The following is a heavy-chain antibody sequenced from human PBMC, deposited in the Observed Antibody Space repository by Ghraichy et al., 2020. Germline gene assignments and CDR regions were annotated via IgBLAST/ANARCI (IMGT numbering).Heavy chain of an antibody. J-gene: IGHJ1*01. Sequence: LSLTCAASGFTFSSYAMSWVRQAPGKGLEWVSAISGSGGSTYYADSVKGRFTISRDNSKNTLYLQMNSLRAEDTAVYYCAKVFGELPAAEYFQHWGQGTLVTVSS. CDR3: AKVFGELPAAEYFQH. CDR1: GFTFSSYA. CDR2: ISGSGGST. V-gene: IGHV3-23*01. D-gene: IGHD1-26*01.